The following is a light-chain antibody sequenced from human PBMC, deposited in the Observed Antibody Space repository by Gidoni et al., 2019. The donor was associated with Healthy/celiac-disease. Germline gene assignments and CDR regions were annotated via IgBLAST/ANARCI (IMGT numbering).Light chain of an antibody. CDR3: QQYNNWPLT. CDR1: QSVSSN. CDR2: GAS. J-gene: IGKJ1*01. Sequence: EIVIPQSPATLSVSPGERATLSYRASQSVSSNLAWYQQKPGQAPRLLIYGASTRATGIPARFSGSGSGTEFTLTISSLQSEDFAVYYCQQYNNWPLTFGQGTKVEIK. V-gene: IGKV3-15*01.